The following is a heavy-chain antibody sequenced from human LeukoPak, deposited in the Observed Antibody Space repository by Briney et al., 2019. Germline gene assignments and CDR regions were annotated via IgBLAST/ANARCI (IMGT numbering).Heavy chain of an antibody. D-gene: IGHD6-13*01. J-gene: IGHJ4*02. CDR2: ISYDGSNK. CDR1: GFTFSSYT. Sequence: PGRSLRLSCAASGFTFSSYTMHWVRQAPGKGLEWVAVISYDGSNKYYADSVKGRFTISRDNSKNTLYLQMNSLRAEDTAVYYCAKGRQQLGDYWGQGTLVTVSS. CDR3: AKGRQQLGDY. V-gene: IGHV3-30-3*01.